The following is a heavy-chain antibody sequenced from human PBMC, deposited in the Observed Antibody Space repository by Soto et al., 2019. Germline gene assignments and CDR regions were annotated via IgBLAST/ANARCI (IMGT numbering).Heavy chain of an antibody. D-gene: IGHD3-3*01. CDR2: IYYSGST. CDR3: ASSSIFGVVIPYY. J-gene: IGHJ4*02. CDR1: GGSISSYY. V-gene: IGHV4-59*08. Sequence: SETLSLTCTVSGGSISSYYWSWIRQPPGKGLEWIGYIYYSGSTNYNPSLKSRVTISVDTSKNQFSLKLSSVTAADTAVYYCASSSIFGVVIPYYWGQGTLVTVSS.